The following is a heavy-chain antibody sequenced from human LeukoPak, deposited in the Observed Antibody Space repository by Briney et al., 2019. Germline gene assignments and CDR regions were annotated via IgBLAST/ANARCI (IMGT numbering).Heavy chain of an antibody. J-gene: IGHJ4*02. CDR1: GCACSSHG. V-gene: IGHV3-23*01. CDR2: INGAGDHT. CDR3: AKVSVCFGCYFDY. D-gene: IGHD3-16*01. Sequence: GGSLRLSCAASGCACSSHGLTWVRQAPGKGLEWVATINGAGDHTVYAETVKGRFTISRDNSKNMLYLQMNTLRAEDTAIYPCAKVSVCFGCYFDYWGQGALVTVSS.